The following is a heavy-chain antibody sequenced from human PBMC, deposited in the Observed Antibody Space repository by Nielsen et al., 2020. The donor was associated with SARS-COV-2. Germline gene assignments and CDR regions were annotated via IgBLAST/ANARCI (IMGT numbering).Heavy chain of an antibody. V-gene: IGHV4-39*01. Sequence: SETLPLTCTVSGGSISSSSYYWGWIRQPPGKGLEWIGSIYYSGSTYYNPSLKSRVTISVDTSKNQFSLKLSSVTAADTAVYYCATMSGYYYAPVDYWGQGTLVTVSS. CDR3: ATMSGYYYAPVDY. J-gene: IGHJ4*02. CDR2: IYYSGST. CDR1: GGSISSSSYY. D-gene: IGHD3-22*01.